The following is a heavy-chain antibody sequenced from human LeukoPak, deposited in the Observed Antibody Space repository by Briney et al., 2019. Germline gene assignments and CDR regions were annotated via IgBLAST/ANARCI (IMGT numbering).Heavy chain of an antibody. CDR3: AKDYSSSF. V-gene: IGHV3-23*01. D-gene: IGHD6-19*01. Sequence: PGGSLRLSCIVSSFTFKTFAMSWVRQAPGKGLEWAAGISGSGDTTYYAESVKGRFTISRDNSKNMLYLQMRSLRAEDTAIYYCAKDYSSSFWGQGTLVTVSS. J-gene: IGHJ4*02. CDR2: ISGSGDTT. CDR1: SFTFKTFA.